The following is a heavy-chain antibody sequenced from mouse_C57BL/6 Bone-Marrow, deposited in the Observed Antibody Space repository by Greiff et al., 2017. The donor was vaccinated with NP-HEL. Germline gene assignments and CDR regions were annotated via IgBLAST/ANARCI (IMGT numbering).Heavy chain of an antibody. CDR1: GFTFSDYG. CDR3: ARPALSHWYFDV. V-gene: IGHV5-17*01. Sequence: EVQLQESGGGLVKPGGSLKLSCAASGFTFSDYGMHWVRQAPEKGLEWVAYISSGSSTIYYADTVKGRFTISRDNAKNTLFLQMTSLRSEDTAMYYCARPALSHWYFDVWGTGTTVTVSS. CDR2: ISSGSSTI. J-gene: IGHJ1*03.